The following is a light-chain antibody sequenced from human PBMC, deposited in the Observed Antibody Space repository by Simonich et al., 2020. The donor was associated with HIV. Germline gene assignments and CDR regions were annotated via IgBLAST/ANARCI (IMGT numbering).Light chain of an antibody. Sequence: EIVMTQSPATLSVSPGERATLSCRASQSVSSNLAWYQQTAGQAPRLLIYGSSTRATGIPARFSGSVSGTDFTLTISRLEPEDFVVYYCQQYGSSPLTFGGGTKVEIK. CDR3: QQYGSSPLT. CDR2: GSS. J-gene: IGKJ4*01. CDR1: QSVSSN. V-gene: IGKV3-15*01.